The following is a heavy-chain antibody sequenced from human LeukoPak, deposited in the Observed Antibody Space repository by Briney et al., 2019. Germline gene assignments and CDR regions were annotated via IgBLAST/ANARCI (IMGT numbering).Heavy chain of an antibody. CDR1: GYTFTSYG. D-gene: IGHD1-26*01. Sequence: ASVKVSCKASGYTFTSYGISWVRQAPGQGLEWMGWISAYNGNTNYAQKLQGRVAMTTDTSTSTAYMELRSLRSEDTAVYYCAREGIGDFNFDYWGQGTLVTVSS. V-gene: IGHV1-18*01. J-gene: IGHJ4*02. CDR2: ISAYNGNT. CDR3: AREGIGDFNFDY.